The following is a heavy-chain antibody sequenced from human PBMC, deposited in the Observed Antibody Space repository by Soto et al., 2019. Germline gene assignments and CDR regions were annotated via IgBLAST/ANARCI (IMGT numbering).Heavy chain of an antibody. D-gene: IGHD3-3*01. CDR3: ASAPVIFGVITIYYFDS. CDR1: GDSISSSTYY. CDR2: MYHSGST. J-gene: IGHJ4*02. Sequence: TLSLTCTVSGDSISSSTYYWGWIRQPPGKGLEWIGSMYHSGSTYYGPSLKSRVTISVDTSKNQFSLRLSSVTASDTAVYYCASAPVIFGVITIYYFDSWGQGTQVTVSS. V-gene: IGHV4-39*01.